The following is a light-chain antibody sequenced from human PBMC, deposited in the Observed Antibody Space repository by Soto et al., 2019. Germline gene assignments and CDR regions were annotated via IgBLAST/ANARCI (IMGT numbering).Light chain of an antibody. Sequence: QSALTQPPSASGSPGQSVTISCTGTSSDVGGYNYVSWYQQHPGKAPKLMIYEVSKRPSGVHDRFSGSKSGNTASLTVSGLQAEDEADYYCSSYAGSNKVVFGGGTKVTVL. V-gene: IGLV2-8*01. CDR2: EVS. CDR3: SSYAGSNKVV. J-gene: IGLJ2*01. CDR1: SSDVGGYNY.